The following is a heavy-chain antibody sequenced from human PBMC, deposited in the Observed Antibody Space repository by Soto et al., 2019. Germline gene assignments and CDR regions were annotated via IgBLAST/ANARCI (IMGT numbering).Heavy chain of an antibody. CDR1: GFSFSFSG. CDR2: LWYDGSSE. CDR3: ARGLAKVAGGAFDI. V-gene: IGHV3-33*01. D-gene: IGHD3-16*01. Sequence: QVHLVESGGGVVQPGRSLRLSCAASGFSFSFSGMHGVRQAPGKGLEWVAGLWYDGSSENYADSVKGRFTISRHNSKNTLHLQMDSLRAEDTAMYYCARGLAKVAGGAFDIWGQGTMVIVSS. J-gene: IGHJ3*02.